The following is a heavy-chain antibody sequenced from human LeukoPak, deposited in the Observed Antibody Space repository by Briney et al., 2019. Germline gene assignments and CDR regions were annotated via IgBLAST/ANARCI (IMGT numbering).Heavy chain of an antibody. CDR3: ARDYYDSSGYYDPQDNWFDP. D-gene: IGHD3-22*01. CDR1: GGSISSGDYH. J-gene: IGHJ5*02. Sequence: SQTLSLTCTVSGGSISSGDYHWSWIRQPPGKGLEWIGYIYYSGSTYYNPSLKSRVTISVDTSKNQFPLKLSSVTAADTAVYYCARDYYDSSGYYDPQDNWFDPWGQGTLVTVSS. V-gene: IGHV4-30-4*01. CDR2: IYYSGST.